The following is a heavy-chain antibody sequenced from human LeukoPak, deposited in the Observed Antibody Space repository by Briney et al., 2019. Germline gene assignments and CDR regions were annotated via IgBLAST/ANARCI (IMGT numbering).Heavy chain of an antibody. CDR2: IYTSGST. CDR1: GGSISSHY. J-gene: IGHJ4*02. Sequence: SETLSLTCTVSGGSISSHYWSWIRQPAGKGLEWIGRIYTSGSTNYNPSLKSRVTMSVDTSKNQFSLKLSSVTAADTAVYYCARRRGVLMVYARYFDYWGQGTLVTVSS. CDR3: ARRRGVLMVYARYFDY. V-gene: IGHV4-4*07. D-gene: IGHD2-8*01.